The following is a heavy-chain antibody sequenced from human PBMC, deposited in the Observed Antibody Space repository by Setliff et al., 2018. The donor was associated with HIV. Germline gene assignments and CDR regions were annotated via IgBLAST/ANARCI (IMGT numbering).Heavy chain of an antibody. V-gene: IGHV4-4*07. J-gene: IGHJ6*03. CDR3: ALTGHRLLRGYMDV. CDR1: GGSISTYY. D-gene: IGHD2-15*01. CDR2: LYVSGDT. Sequence: PSETLSLTCTVSGGSISTYYWSWIRQPPGKGLEWIGRLYVSGDTNYNPSLKSRVTMSLDTSKKHFSLNLKSVTAADTAVYYCALTGHRLLRGYMDVWGKGTTVTVSS.